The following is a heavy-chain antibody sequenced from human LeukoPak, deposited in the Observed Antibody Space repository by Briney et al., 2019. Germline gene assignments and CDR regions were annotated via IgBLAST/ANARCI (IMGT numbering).Heavy chain of an antibody. D-gene: IGHD2-21*01. V-gene: IGHV4-31*03. J-gene: IGHJ5*02. Sequence: TLSLTCTVSGFSMNSGGYYWSWIRQHPGRGLEWIGYIYNRGHTYYNPSLKSRVSISVDTSMNQFSVKLRSVTAADTAVYYCARGISDRAFDPWGQGTPVTISS. CDR3: ARGISDRAFDP. CDR2: IYNRGHT. CDR1: GFSMNSGGYY.